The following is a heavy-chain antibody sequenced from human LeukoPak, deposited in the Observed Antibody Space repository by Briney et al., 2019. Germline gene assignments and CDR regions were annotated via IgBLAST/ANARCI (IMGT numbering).Heavy chain of an antibody. CDR1: GFTFSSYA. CDR2: ISRSGGST. V-gene: IGHV3-23*01. D-gene: IGHD1-26*01. CDR3: AKGLWRIVGVTTAFDI. Sequence: GGSLRLSCAASGFTFSSYAMSWVRQAPGKGLEWVSAISRSGGSTYYADSVKGRFTISRDNSKNTLYLQMNSLRAEDTAVYYCAKGLWRIVGVTTAFDIWGQGTMVTVSS. J-gene: IGHJ3*02.